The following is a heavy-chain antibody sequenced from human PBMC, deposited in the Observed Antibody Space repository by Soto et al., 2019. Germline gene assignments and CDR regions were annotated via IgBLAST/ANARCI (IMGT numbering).Heavy chain of an antibody. CDR2: IIPILGIA. Sequence: QVQLVQSGAEVKKPGSSVKVSCKASGGTFSSYTISWVRQAPGQGLEWMGRIIPILGIANYAQKFQGRVTITEDKSTSTAYMELSSLRSEDTAVYYCASRPRAIFGVVIDFDYWGQGTLVTVSS. J-gene: IGHJ4*02. CDR1: GGTFSSYT. D-gene: IGHD3-3*01. CDR3: ASRPRAIFGVVIDFDY. V-gene: IGHV1-69*02.